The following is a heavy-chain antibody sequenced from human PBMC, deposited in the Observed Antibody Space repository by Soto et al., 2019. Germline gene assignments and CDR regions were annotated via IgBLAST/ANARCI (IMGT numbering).Heavy chain of an antibody. D-gene: IGHD4-4*01. V-gene: IGHV4-31*03. J-gene: IGHJ6*02. Sequence: SETLSLTCTVSGGSISSGGYYWSWIRQHPGKGMEWIGYIYYSGSTYYNPSLKSRVTISVDTSKNQFSLKLSSVTAADTAVYYCARETTVTPGGDYYYGMDVWGQGTTVTVSS. CDR2: IYYSGST. CDR1: GGSISSGGYY. CDR3: ARETTVTPGGDYYYGMDV.